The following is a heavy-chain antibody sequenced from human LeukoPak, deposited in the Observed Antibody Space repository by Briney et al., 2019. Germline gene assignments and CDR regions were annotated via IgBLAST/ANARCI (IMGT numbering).Heavy chain of an antibody. D-gene: IGHD3-22*01. V-gene: IGHV5-51*01. CDR2: IYPGDSDT. CDR3: ATFSPSCYYYDSSGYHY. J-gene: IGHJ4*02. Sequence: GESLKISCKGSGYSFTSYWIGWVRQMPGKGLEWMGIIYPGDSDTRYSPSFQGQVTISADKSISTAYLQWSSLKASDTAMYYCATFSPSCYYYDSSGYHYWGQGTLVTVSS. CDR1: GYSFTSYW.